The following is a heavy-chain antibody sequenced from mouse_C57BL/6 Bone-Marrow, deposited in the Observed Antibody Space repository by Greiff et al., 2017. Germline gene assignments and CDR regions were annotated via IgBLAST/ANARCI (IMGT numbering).Heavy chain of an antibody. D-gene: IGHD1-1*01. CDR2: IDPSDSYT. CDR3: ARVPVTTVVHFDY. V-gene: IGHV1-50*01. J-gene: IGHJ2*01. CDR1: GYTFTSYW. Sequence: QVQLQQPGAELVKPGASVKLSCKASGYTFTSYWMQWVKQRPGQGLEWIGEIDPSDSYTTYNQKFKGKATLTVDTSSSTAYMQLSSLTSEDSAVYYCARVPVTTVVHFDYWGQGTTLTVSS.